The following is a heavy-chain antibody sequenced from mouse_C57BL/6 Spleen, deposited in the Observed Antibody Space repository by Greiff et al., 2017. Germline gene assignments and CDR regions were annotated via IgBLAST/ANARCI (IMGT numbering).Heavy chain of an antibody. Sequence: VKLMESGPELVKPGASVKISCKASGYAFSSSWMNWVKQRPGKGLEWIGRIYPGDGDTNYNGKFKGKATLTADKSSSTAYMQLSSLTSEDSAVYFCARGGANWDWFAYWGQGTLVTVSA. D-gene: IGHD4-1*01. V-gene: IGHV1-82*01. CDR1: GYAFSSSW. J-gene: IGHJ3*01. CDR2: IYPGDGDT. CDR3: ARGGANWDWFAY.